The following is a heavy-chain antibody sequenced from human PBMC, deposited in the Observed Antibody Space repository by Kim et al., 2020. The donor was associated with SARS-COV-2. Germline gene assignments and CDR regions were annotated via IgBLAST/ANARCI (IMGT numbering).Heavy chain of an antibody. CDR2: IYYSGST. Sequence: SETLSLTCTVSGGSISSYYWSWIRQPPGKGLEWIGYIYYSGSTNYNPSLKSRVTISVDTSKNQFSLKLSSVTAADTAVYYCARDPLPGDVDYWGQGTLVTVSS. J-gene: IGHJ4*02. D-gene: IGHD3-16*01. CDR3: ARDPLPGDVDY. V-gene: IGHV4-59*01. CDR1: GGSISSYY.